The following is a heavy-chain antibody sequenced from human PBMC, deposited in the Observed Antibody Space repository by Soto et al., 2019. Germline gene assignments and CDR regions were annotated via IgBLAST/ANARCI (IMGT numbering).Heavy chain of an antibody. V-gene: IGHV1-46*01. Sequence: QVQLVQSGAEVKKPGASVKVSCKASGYTFTHYYMHWVRQAPGQGLEWMGIINPNGGSTTYAQRVRAGFTMTRDTYTSTVYMELSSLRSEDSAVYYCATSVNSAMAFDYWGQGTLVTVSS. D-gene: IGHD5-18*01. CDR2: INPNGGST. CDR3: ATSVNSAMAFDY. CDR1: GYTFTHYY. J-gene: IGHJ4*02.